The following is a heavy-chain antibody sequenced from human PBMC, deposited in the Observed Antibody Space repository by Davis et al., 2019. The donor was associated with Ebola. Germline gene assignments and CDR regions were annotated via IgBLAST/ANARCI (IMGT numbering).Heavy chain of an antibody. J-gene: IGHJ6*02. Sequence: HTGGSLRLSCAASGFTFSSYWMHWVRQAPGKGLVWVSRINSDGSSTSYADSVKGRFTISRDNAKNSLYLQMNSLRAEDTAVYYCARDAKRYYYGSGSYVAVKPWYYGMDVWGQGTTVTVSS. D-gene: IGHD3-10*01. V-gene: IGHV3-74*01. CDR3: ARDAKRYYYGSGSYVAVKPWYYGMDV. CDR2: INSDGSST. CDR1: GFTFSSYW.